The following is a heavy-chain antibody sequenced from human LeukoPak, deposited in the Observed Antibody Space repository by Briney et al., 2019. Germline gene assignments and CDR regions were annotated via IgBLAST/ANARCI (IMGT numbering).Heavy chain of an antibody. V-gene: IGHV4-61*02. CDR1: GGSISSGSFY. D-gene: IGHD3-22*01. CDR3: ARGYDRNGYQSRGFDY. Sequence: SETLSLTCTVSGGSISSGSFYWSWIRQTAGKGLEWIGRIYPSGDSQYSPSFRSRATISLDTRNQFSLKLSSVTAADTAVYFCARGYDRNGYQSRGFDYWGQEPWSTSPQ. J-gene: IGHJ4*01. CDR2: IYPSGDS.